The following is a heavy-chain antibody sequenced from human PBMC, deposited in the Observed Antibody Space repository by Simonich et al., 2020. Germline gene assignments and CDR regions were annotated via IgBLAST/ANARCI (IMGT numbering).Heavy chain of an antibody. V-gene: IGHV4-34*01. CDR1: GGSFSGYY. Sequence: QVQLQQWGAGLLKPSETLSLTCAVYGGSFSGYYWSWIRQPPGKELEWIGEINHDGSTNYNPALKSRVTISVDTSKNQFSLKLSSVTAADTAVYYCARHLQLGPFDYWGQGTLVTVSS. CDR3: ARHLQLGPFDY. J-gene: IGHJ4*02. CDR2: INHDGST. D-gene: IGHD1-1*01.